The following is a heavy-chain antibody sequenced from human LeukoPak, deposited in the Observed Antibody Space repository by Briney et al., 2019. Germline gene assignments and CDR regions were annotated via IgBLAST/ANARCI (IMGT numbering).Heavy chain of an antibody. J-gene: IGHJ4*02. CDR1: GGSISSGDYY. CDR2: IYYSGST. Sequence: SQTLSLTSTVSGGSISSGDYYWNWIRQPPGKGLEWIGYIYYSGSTYYNPSLKSRVTISLDTSKTQFSLRLSSVTAADTAVYYCSRGLRGRSGYYFDSWGQGTLVTVSS. V-gene: IGHV4-30-4*01. CDR3: SRGLRGRSGYYFDS.